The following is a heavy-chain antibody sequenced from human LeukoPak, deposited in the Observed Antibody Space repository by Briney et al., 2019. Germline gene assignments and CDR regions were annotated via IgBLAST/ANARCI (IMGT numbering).Heavy chain of an antibody. CDR1: GFPFSSYW. V-gene: IGHV3-7*03. CDR3: AKGRLYDSSGYYSRYFDY. Sequence: PGGSLRLSCVASGFPFSSYWMTWVRQAPGKGLEWVANIKQDGSKKSYVDSVKGRFTISRDNAKNSLYLQMNSLRAEDTAVYYCAKGRLYDSSGYYSRYFDYWGQGTLVTVSS. D-gene: IGHD3-22*01. J-gene: IGHJ4*02. CDR2: IKQDGSKK.